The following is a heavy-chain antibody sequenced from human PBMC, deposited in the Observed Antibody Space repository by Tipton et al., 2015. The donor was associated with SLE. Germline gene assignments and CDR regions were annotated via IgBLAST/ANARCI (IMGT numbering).Heavy chain of an antibody. J-gene: IGHJ4*02. D-gene: IGHD2-15*01. CDR1: GFTFSSYG. CDR3: ARQGSPVVVASPLDY. Sequence: SLRLSCAASGFTFSSYGMHWVRQAPGKGLEWVAVISYDGSNKYYADSVKGRFTISRDNSKNTLYLQMNSLRAEDTAVYYCARQGSPVVVASPLDYWGQGTLVTVSS. V-gene: IGHV3-30*03. CDR2: ISYDGSNK.